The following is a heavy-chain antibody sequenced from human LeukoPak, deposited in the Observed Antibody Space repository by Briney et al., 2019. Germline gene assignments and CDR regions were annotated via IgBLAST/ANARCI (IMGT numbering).Heavy chain of an antibody. CDR3: ARVRYCSSTTCRGAFDI. V-gene: IGHV3-72*01. D-gene: IGHD2-2*01. CDR1: GFIFSSYA. CDR2: TGNKANSYTT. Sequence: GGSLRLSCAASGFIFSSYAMSWVRQAPGKGLEWVGRTGNKANSYTTEYAASVKGRFTISRADSENSLYLQMNSLKTEDTAVYYCARVRYCSSTTCRGAFDIWGQGTMVTVSS. J-gene: IGHJ3*02.